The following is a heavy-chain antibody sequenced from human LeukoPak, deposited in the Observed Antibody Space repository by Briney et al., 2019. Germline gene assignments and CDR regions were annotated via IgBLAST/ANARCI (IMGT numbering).Heavy chain of an antibody. CDR3: ARVRYDGTGYYSISDY. D-gene: IGHD3-22*01. Sequence: PGGSLRLSCAASGFTFSSYEMNWVRQAPGKGLEWVSYISSSGSTIYYADSVKGRFTMSRDNAKNSLYLQMNSLRAEDTAVYYCARVRYDGTGYYSISDYWGQGTLVTVSS. CDR1: GFTFSSYE. V-gene: IGHV3-48*03. CDR2: ISSSGSTI. J-gene: IGHJ4*02.